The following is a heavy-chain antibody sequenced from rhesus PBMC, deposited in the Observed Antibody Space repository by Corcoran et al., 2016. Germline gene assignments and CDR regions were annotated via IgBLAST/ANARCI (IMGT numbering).Heavy chain of an antibody. V-gene: IGHV4-147*01. D-gene: IGHD6-25*01. Sequence: QVQLQESGPGLVKPSETLSLTCAVSDYSISNNYWSWSRQPPGKGLEWIGFIYGSSGNTHYNPSLKSRVTISTATSKNQFSLKLSSVTAADTAVYYCARDNSGNWIGRYTSLDVWGRGILVTVSS. CDR2: IYGSSGNT. CDR1: DYSISNNY. J-gene: IGHJ5-2*02. CDR3: ARDNSGNWIGRYTSLDV.